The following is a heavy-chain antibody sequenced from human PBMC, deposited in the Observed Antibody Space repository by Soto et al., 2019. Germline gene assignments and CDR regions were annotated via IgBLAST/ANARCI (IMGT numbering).Heavy chain of an antibody. CDR3: ARVYMVRGTIIRYFDY. CDR1: GGSISSGDYY. V-gene: IGHV4-30-4*01. Sequence: PSETLSLTCTVSGGSISSGDYYWSWIRQPPGKGLEWIGYIYYSGSTYNNPSLKSRVTISVDTSKNQFSLKLSSVTAADTAVYYCARVYMVRGTIIRYFDYWGQGTLVTSPQ. J-gene: IGHJ4*02. D-gene: IGHD3-10*01. CDR2: IYYSGST.